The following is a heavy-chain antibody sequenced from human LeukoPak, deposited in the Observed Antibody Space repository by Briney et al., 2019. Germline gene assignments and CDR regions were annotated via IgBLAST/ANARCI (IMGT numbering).Heavy chain of an antibody. Sequence: ASVKVSCKASGYTFTSYGISWVRQAPGQGLEWMGWISAYNGNTNYAQKLQGRVTMTTDTSTSTAYLELRSLRSDDTAVYYCARVGGRGANVLRYFDWLATDNPPNDYWGQGTLVTVSS. CDR2: ISAYNGNT. J-gene: IGHJ4*02. CDR1: GYTFTSYG. V-gene: IGHV1-18*01. D-gene: IGHD3-9*01. CDR3: ARVGGRGANVLRYFDWLATDNPPNDY.